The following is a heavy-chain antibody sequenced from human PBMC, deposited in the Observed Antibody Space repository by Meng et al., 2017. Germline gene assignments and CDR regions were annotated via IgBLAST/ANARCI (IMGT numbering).Heavy chain of an antibody. Sequence: GESLKISCAASGFTFSSYSMNWVRQAPGKGLEWVSSISSSSSYIYYADSVKGRFTISRDNAKNSLYLQMNSLRAEDTAVYYCVRAAEMATIDYYYYGMDVWGQGTTVTVSS. J-gene: IGHJ6*02. V-gene: IGHV3-21*01. CDR1: GFTFSSYS. D-gene: IGHD5-24*01. CDR3: VRAAEMATIDYYYYGMDV. CDR2: ISSSSSYI.